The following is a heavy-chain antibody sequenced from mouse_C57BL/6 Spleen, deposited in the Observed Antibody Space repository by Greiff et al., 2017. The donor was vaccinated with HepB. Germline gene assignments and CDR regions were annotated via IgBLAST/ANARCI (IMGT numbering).Heavy chain of an antibody. Sequence: EVQLQQSGPVLVKPGASVKMSCKASGYTFTDYYMNWVKQSHGKSLEWIGVINPYNGGTSYNQKFKGKATLTVDKSSSTAYMELNSLTSEDSAVYYCARSWEGLFAYWGQGTLVTVSA. CDR3: ARSWEGLFAY. V-gene: IGHV1-19*01. D-gene: IGHD4-1*01. J-gene: IGHJ3*01. CDR1: GYTFTDYY. CDR2: INPYNGGT.